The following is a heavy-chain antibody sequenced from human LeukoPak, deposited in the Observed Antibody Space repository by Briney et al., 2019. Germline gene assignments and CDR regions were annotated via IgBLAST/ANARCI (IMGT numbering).Heavy chain of an antibody. D-gene: IGHD5-18*01. CDR2: IWYDGSNK. CDR3: ARDSYNTAMAYYFDY. V-gene: IGHV3-33*08. J-gene: IGHJ4*02. CDR1: GFSFNTYA. Sequence: GGSLRLSCAASGFSFNTYAMHWVRQAPGKGLEWVAVIWYDGSNKYYADSVKGRFTISRDNSKNTLYLQMNSLRAEDTAVYYCARDSYNTAMAYYFDYWGQGTLVTVSS.